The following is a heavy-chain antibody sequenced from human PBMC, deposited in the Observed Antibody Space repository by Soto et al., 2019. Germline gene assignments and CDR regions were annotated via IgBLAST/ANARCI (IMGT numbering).Heavy chain of an antibody. CDR1: GGSISSSSYY. CDR2: IYYSGST. J-gene: IGHJ4*02. Sequence: SETLSLTCTVSGGSISSSSYYWGWIRQPPGKGLEWIGSIYYSGSTYYNPSLKSRVTISVDTSKNQFSLKLSSVTAADTAVYYCARREIQLWSYYFDYWGQGTLVTVSS. V-gene: IGHV4-39*01. CDR3: ARREIQLWSYYFDY. D-gene: IGHD5-18*01.